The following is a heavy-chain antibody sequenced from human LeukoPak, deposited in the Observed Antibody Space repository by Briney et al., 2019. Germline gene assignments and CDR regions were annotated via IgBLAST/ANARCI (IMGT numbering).Heavy chain of an antibody. CDR1: GFSFRNYV. Sequence: GGSLRLSCAASGFSFRNYVIHWVRQAPGKGLEWVAVTSSDLNVKLYADSVKGRFTISRDNSRSTLYLQMNSLRPEDTAIYYCAREGYYGSGSPPSLYFDYWGQGTLVTVSS. V-gene: IGHV3-30-3*01. CDR2: TSSDLNVK. J-gene: IGHJ4*02. CDR3: AREGYYGSGSPPSLYFDY. D-gene: IGHD3-10*01.